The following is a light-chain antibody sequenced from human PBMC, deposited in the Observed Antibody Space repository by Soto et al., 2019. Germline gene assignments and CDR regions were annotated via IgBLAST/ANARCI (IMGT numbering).Light chain of an antibody. V-gene: IGKV1-6*01. J-gene: IGKJ4*01. CDR3: IQDYNYPLT. CDR2: TAS. CDR1: QTISSW. Sequence: IQMTQSPSTLSGSVGDRVTITCRASQTISSWLAWYQQKPGKAPNLLIYTASSLQSGVPSRFSGSGSGTDFTLTISSLQPEDFATYYCIQDYNYPLTFGGGTKVDIK.